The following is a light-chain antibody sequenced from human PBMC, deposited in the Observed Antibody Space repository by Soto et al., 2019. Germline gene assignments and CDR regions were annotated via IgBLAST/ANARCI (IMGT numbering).Light chain of an antibody. V-gene: IGKV3-20*01. CDR3: QQPGT. CDR1: RSLSSSY. J-gene: IGKJ2*01. CDR2: AAS. Sequence: EIVLTQSPGTLSLSPGERATLSCRASRSLSSSYVVWYQQKPGQAPRLLIYAASRRATGIPDRFSGSGSASEYTLAICRLETEEFAVYYCQQPGTFGQGTKLEIK.